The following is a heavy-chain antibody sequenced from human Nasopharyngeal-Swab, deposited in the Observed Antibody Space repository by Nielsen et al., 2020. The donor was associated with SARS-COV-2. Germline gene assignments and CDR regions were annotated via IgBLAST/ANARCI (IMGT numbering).Heavy chain of an antibody. V-gene: IGHV4-59*01. CDR1: GGSISSYY. Sequence: GSLRPSCTVSGGSISSYYWSWIRQPPGKGLEWIGYMYYSGSTKYNPSLKSRFTISVDRSKNQFSLRLSSVTAADTAVYYCARRYFDSLYGMDVWGQGTTVTVSS. CDR3: ARRYFDSLYGMDV. D-gene: IGHD3-9*01. J-gene: IGHJ6*02. CDR2: MYYSGST.